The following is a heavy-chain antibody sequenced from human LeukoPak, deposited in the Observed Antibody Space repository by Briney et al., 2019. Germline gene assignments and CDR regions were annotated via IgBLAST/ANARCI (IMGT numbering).Heavy chain of an antibody. CDR3: ARGFAPRDYYYGMDV. CDR2: INPNSGGT. CDR1: GYTVTGYY. J-gene: IGHJ6*02. V-gene: IGHV1-2*02. Sequence: GASVKVSCKASGYTVTGYYMHWVRQAPGQGLEWMGWINPNSGGTNYAQKFQSRVTMTRDTSISTAYMELSRLRSDDTAVYYCARGFAPRDYYYGMDVWGQGTTVTVSS.